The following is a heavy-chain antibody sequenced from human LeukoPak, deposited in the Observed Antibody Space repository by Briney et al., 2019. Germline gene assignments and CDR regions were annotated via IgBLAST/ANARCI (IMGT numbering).Heavy chain of an antibody. CDR3: ARGTEMTRIAGYYSFDY. Sequence: SETPSLTCTVSAGSISAYYWTWIRQPAGKGLEWIGRIYSSGSTYYNPSLKSRVTISLDTSNNQFSLKVTSVTVADTAVYYCARGTEMTRIAGYYSFDYWGQGTLVSVSS. J-gene: IGHJ4*02. CDR2: IYSSGST. D-gene: IGHD5-24*01. CDR1: AGSISAYY. V-gene: IGHV4-4*07.